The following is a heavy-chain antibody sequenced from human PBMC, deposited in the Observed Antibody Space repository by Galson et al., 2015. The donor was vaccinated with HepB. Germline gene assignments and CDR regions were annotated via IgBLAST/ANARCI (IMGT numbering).Heavy chain of an antibody. CDR1: GYSFVSSW. CDR3: ARPRDAFDI. V-gene: IGHV5-51*01. Sequence: QSGAEVKKPGESLKISCKTSGYSFVSSWIGWVRQMPGKGLEWMGIIYPRDSDTRYSPSFQGQATISADQSISTAYLQWSALKASDTAMYYCARPRDAFDIWGQGTMVIVSS. J-gene: IGHJ3*02. CDR2: IYPRDSDT.